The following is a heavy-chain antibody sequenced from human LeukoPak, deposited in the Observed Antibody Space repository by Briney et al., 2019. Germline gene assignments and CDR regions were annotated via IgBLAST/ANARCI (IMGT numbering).Heavy chain of an antibody. Sequence: SETLSLTCTVSGVSISSDYWSWIRLPPGKGLEWIGYIYYSGSSNYNPSLKSRVTMSVDTSKNQFSLKLTSVTAADAAVYYCARRLRQNLFDPWGQGTLVTVSS. V-gene: IGHV4-59*08. J-gene: IGHJ5*02. D-gene: IGHD4-17*01. CDR2: IYYSGSS. CDR3: ARRLRQNLFDP. CDR1: GVSISSDY.